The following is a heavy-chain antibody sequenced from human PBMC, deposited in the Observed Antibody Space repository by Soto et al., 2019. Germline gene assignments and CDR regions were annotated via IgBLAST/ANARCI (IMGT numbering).Heavy chain of an antibody. CDR3: AREVPSSSWYWFDP. V-gene: IGHV3-48*02. J-gene: IGHJ5*02. D-gene: IGHD6-13*01. CDR1: GFTFSSYS. CDR2: ISSSSSTI. Sequence: QPGGSLRLSCAASGFTFSSYSMNWVRQAPGKGLEWVSYISSSSSTIYYADSVKGRFTISRDNAKNSLYLQMNSLRDEDTAVYYCAREVPSSSWYWFDPWGQGTLVTVS.